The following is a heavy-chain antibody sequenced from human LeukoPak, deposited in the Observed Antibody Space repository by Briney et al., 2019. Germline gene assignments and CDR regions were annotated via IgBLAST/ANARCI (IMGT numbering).Heavy chain of an antibody. V-gene: IGHV4-59*08. D-gene: IGHD3-16*01. CDR3: ARHRDSLGFHNWFDP. J-gene: IGHJ5*02. CDR2: TFYTGST. CDR1: GGSISSHY. Sequence: SETLSLTCTVSGGSISSHYWSWIRQSPGRGLEWIGFTFYTGSTNSNPSLKSRVTMLADPSKNQVSLRLISVTAADTAIYYCARHRDSLGFHNWFDPWGQGTLVSVSS.